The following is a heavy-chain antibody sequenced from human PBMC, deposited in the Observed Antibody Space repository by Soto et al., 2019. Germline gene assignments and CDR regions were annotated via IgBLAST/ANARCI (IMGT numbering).Heavy chain of an antibody. CDR3: ARDGGYCRGGSCDSHCYSDMDG. J-gene: IGHJ6*02. V-gene: IGHV4-4*07. Sequence: SETLSLTCTVSGGSITSFYWSWIRQPAGKGLEWIGRIYTSESTNYNPSLKSRVTMSVDTSKNQFSLNLNSVTAADTAVYYCARDGGYCRGGSCDSHCYSDMDGCGQGTTVTLSS. CDR1: GGSITSFY. CDR2: IYTSEST. D-gene: IGHD2-15*01.